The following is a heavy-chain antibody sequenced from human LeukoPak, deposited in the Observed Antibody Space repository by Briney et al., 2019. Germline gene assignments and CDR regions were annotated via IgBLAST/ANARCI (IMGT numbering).Heavy chain of an antibody. CDR1: GFTFGDYY. D-gene: IGHD3-16*01. V-gene: IGHV3-11*01. J-gene: IGHJ4*02. CDR3: ARYRVITNDYFDS. Sequence: GGSLRLSCAASGFTFGDYYMTWIRQAPGKGLEWVSYISDSGNTIKEADSVKGRFTISRDNAQNSLFLQMKSLRAEDTAVYYCARYRVITNDYFDSWGQGTLVTVSS. CDR2: ISDSGNTI.